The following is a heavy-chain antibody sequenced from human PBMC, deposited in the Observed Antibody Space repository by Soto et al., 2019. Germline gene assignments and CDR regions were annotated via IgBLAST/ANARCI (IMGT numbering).Heavy chain of an antibody. V-gene: IGHV3-15*07. CDR1: NFTFSNAW. J-gene: IGHJ3*02. D-gene: IGHD3-16*01. CDR2: IKSKTDGGTT. Sequence: EVQLVESGGGLVKPGGSLRLSCAASNFTFSNAWMNCVRQAPGKGLEWVGHIKSKTDGGTTDYAAPVKGRFTISSDDSKNTLYLQMNSLKCEDTAVYFCTTTSVSGIYVGAFDIWGQGTIVTVFS. CDR3: TTTSVSGIYVGAFDI.